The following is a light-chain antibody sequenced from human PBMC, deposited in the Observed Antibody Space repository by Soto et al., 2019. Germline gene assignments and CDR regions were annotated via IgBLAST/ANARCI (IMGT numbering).Light chain of an antibody. CDR3: QRFGYSPIFT. CDR1: QSVSGDY. Sequence: EDVLTQSPGSLSLFPGERATLSCRASQSVSGDYLAWYQQKSGQPPRLLIYATSTRAAGIPDRFSGSESAPDFVLTISRLEPEDSAVYYCQRFGYSPIFTFGPGTKVNVE. J-gene: IGKJ3*01. CDR2: ATS. V-gene: IGKV3-20*01.